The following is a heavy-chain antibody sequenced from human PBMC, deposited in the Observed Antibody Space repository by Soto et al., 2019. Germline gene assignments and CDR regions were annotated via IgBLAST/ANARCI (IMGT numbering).Heavy chain of an antibody. CDR3: ASRVLCDMDV. V-gene: IGHV1-46*04. CDR2: INPNSGAT. Sequence: QEQLVQSGAEAKEPGASLKVSCKASGDTFTTNYIHWVRQAPGQGLEWMGRINPNSGATLYAQKLQGRLTLTTDTSTSTVYMDLNSLNSEDSAVYYCASRVLCDMDVWGQGTTVTVSS. J-gene: IGHJ6*02. D-gene: IGHD2-21*01. CDR1: GDTFTTNY.